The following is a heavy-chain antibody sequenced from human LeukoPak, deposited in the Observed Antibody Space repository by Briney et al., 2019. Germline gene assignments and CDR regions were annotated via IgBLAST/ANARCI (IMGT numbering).Heavy chain of an antibody. CDR3: VSSTGQQLIPYDY. J-gene: IGHJ4*02. CDR2: IYGAGAA. D-gene: IGHD6-13*01. Sequence: GSLRLSCAASGINVSANYMTWIRQAPGKGLEWVSLIYGAGAAYYAESVRGRFIISSDNSKNTLFLQMNSLRAEDTAVYYCVSSTGQQLIPYDYWGQGTHVAVSS. V-gene: IGHV3-66*02. CDR1: GINVSANY.